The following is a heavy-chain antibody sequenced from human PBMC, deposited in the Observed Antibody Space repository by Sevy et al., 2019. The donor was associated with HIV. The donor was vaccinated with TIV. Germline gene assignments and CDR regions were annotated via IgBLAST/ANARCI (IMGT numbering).Heavy chain of an antibody. Sequence: ASVKVSCKACGYTFTGYYMHWVRQAPGQGLEWMGWINPNSGGTNYAQKFQGRVTMTRDTSISTAYMELSRLRSDDTAVYYCARDVRGDDAFDIWGQGTMVTVSS. D-gene: IGHD3-10*02. CDR3: ARDVRGDDAFDI. V-gene: IGHV1-2*02. CDR2: INPNSGGT. CDR1: GYTFTGYY. J-gene: IGHJ3*02.